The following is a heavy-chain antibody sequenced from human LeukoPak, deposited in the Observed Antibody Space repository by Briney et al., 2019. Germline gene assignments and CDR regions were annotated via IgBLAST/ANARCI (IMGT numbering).Heavy chain of an antibody. CDR1: GGTFSSYA. D-gene: IGHD5-18*01. Sequence: SVEVSCKASGGTFSSYAISWVRQAPGQGLEWMGGIIPIFGTANYAQKFQGRVTITADESTSTAYMELSSLRSEDTAVYYCASRGYSYVGDDYWGQGTLVTVSS. CDR3: ASRGYSYVGDDY. J-gene: IGHJ4*02. CDR2: IIPIFGTA. V-gene: IGHV1-69*13.